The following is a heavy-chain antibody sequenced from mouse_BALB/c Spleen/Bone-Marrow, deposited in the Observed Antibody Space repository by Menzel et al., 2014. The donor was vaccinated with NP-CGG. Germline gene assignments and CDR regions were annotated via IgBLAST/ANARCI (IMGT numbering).Heavy chain of an antibody. V-gene: IGHV5-9-3*01. Sequence: QLVESGGGLVKPGGSLKLSCAASGFTFSSYAMSWVRQTPEKRLEWVATISSGGSYTYYPDSVKGRFTISRDNAKNTLYLQMSSLRSEDTAMYYCARHFITTATGAMDYWGQGTSVTVSS. CDR1: GFTFSSYA. J-gene: IGHJ4*01. CDR2: ISSGGSYT. D-gene: IGHD1-2*01. CDR3: ARHFITTATGAMDY.